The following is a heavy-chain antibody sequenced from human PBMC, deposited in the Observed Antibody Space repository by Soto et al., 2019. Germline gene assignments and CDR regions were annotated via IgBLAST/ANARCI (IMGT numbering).Heavy chain of an antibody. V-gene: IGHV3-74*01. CDR3: ASSLVYSGSYSYYYYMDV. Sequence: GGSLRLSCAASGFTFSSYWMHWVRQAPGKGLVWVSRINSDGSSTSYADSVKGRFTISRDNAKNTLYLQMNSLRAEDTAVYYCASSLVYSGSYSYYYYMDVWGKGTTVTVSS. D-gene: IGHD1-26*01. J-gene: IGHJ6*03. CDR2: INSDGSST. CDR1: GFTFSSYW.